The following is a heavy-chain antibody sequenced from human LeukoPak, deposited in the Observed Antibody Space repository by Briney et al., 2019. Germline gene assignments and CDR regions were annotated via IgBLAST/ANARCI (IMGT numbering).Heavy chain of an antibody. D-gene: IGHD2-2*01. V-gene: IGHV3-15*01. CDR2: IKTQIDGGTT. CDR3: TTSQQLLNYAYDF. CDR1: GFTFNIAW. J-gene: IGHJ3*01. Sequence: GGSLRLSCAASGFTFNIAWMTWVRQAPGKWLEWVGRIKTQIDGGTTDYAAPVKGRFTISRDDSKNTPYLQMNSLKTEDTGVYYCTTSQQLLNYAYDFWGQGTMVTVSS.